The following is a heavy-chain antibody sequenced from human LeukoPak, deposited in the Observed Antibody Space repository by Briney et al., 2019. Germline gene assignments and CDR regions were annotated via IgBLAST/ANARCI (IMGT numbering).Heavy chain of an antibody. V-gene: IGHV1-18*01. CDR2: ISAYNGNT. Sequence: ASVKVSCKASGYTFTSYGISWVRPAPGQGLEWMGWISAYNGNTNYAQKLQGRVTMTTDTSTSTAYMELRSLRSDDTAVYYCARDFSHYYDSSGLTSAFDIWGQGTMVTVSS. CDR3: ARDFSHYYDSSGLTSAFDI. D-gene: IGHD3-22*01. CDR1: GYTFTSYG. J-gene: IGHJ3*02.